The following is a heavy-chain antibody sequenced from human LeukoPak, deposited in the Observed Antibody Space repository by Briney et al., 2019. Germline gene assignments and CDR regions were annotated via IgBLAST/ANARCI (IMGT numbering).Heavy chain of an antibody. V-gene: IGHV4-61*02. CDR3: ARGGDCSSTSCYYPHGWFDP. D-gene: IGHD2-2*01. CDR2: IYTSGST. J-gene: IGHJ5*02. CDR1: GGSISSGSYY. Sequence: PSQTLSLTCTVSGGSISSGSYYWSWIRQPAGKGLEWIGRIYTSGSTNYNPSLKSRVTISVDTSKNQFSLKLSSVTAADTAVYYCARGGDCSSTSCYYPHGWFDPRGQGTLVTVSS.